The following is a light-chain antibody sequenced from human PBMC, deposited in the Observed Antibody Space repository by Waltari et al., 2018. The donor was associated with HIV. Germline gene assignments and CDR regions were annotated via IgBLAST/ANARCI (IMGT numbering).Light chain of an antibody. CDR1: LGVSGY. J-gene: IGKJ1*01. Sequence: IQLTQSPSFLSASAADRVIITCRASLGVSGYVAWYQQKPGKAPKLLIYGTSILQGGVPSRFTGRGSGTEFTLTINSLQPEDSATYYCQQLRTFGQGTNVEIK. CDR3: QQLRT. V-gene: IGKV1-9*01. CDR2: GTS.